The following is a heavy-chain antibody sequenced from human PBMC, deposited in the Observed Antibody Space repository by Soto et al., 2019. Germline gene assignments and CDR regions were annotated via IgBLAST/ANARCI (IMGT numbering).Heavy chain of an antibody. V-gene: IGHV1-69*02. D-gene: IGHD3-10*01. CDR3: ATSYGSGSAHFDY. CDR2: VNPIVGMS. CDR1: GGTFNSYT. J-gene: IGHJ4*02. Sequence: QVQLVQSGAEVKKPGSSVKVSCTASGGTFNSYTIHWVRQAPGQGLEWVGRVNPIVGMSNSAQKFQGRVTITADKSTSKAYMDLTSLKFEDTAVYYCATSYGSGSAHFDYWGQGTLVTVSS.